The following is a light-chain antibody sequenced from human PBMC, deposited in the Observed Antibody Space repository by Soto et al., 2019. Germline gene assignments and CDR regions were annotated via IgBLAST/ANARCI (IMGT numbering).Light chain of an antibody. CDR3: QQYGSSRWT. CDR1: QSVSSSY. J-gene: IGKJ1*01. CDR2: GAS. Sequence: EIVLKQSPGTLSLSPGERATLSCRASQSVSSSYLAWYQQKPGQAPRLLIYGASSRATGIPDRFSGSGSGKDFTLTISRLEPEGFAVYYCQQYGSSRWTFGQGTKVDIK. V-gene: IGKV3-20*01.